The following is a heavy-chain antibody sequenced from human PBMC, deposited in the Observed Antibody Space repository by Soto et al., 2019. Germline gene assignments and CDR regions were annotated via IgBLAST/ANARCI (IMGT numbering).Heavy chain of an antibody. CDR3: AREMGGRAAAGTDHYYYYMDV. CDR1: GDSVSSNSAA. D-gene: IGHD6-13*01. V-gene: IGHV6-1*01. J-gene: IGHJ6*03. Sequence: KQSQTLSLTCAISGDSVSSNSAAWNWIRQSPSRGLEWLGRTYYRSKWYNDYAVSVKSRITINPDTSKNQFSLQLNSVTPEDTAVYYCAREMGGRAAAGTDHYYYYMDVWGKGTTVTVSS. CDR2: TYYRSKWYN.